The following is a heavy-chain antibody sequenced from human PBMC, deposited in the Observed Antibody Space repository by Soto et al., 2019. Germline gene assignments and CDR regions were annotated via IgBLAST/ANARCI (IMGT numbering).Heavy chain of an antibody. J-gene: IGHJ4*02. D-gene: IGHD5-18*01. CDR2: INHSGST. V-gene: IGHV4-34*01. Sequence: SETLSLTCAVYGGSFSGYYWSWIRQPPGKGLEWIGEINHSGSTNYNPSLKSRVTISVDTSKNQFSLKLSSVTAADTAVYYCARGRKGRQRSFDYWGQGTLVTVSS. CDR3: ARGRKGRQRSFDY. CDR1: GGSFSGYY.